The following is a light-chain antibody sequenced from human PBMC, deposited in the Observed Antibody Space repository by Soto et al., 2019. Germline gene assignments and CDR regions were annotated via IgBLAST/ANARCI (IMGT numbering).Light chain of an antibody. CDR1: QRVSSH. CDR3: HQYNKWPWT. CDR2: AAS. Sequence: ETGMTQSPVPLSVSPGDTATLSCRASQRVSSHLAWYQQRPGQAPRLLIYAASTRATGIPVRFSGSGSETEFTLTIRSLQSEDSALYYCHQYNKWPWTFGQGTKVEIK. V-gene: IGKV3-15*01. J-gene: IGKJ1*01.